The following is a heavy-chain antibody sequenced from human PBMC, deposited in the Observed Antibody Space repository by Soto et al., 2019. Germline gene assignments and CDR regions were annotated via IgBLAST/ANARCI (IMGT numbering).Heavy chain of an antibody. D-gene: IGHD3-3*01. CDR1: GYTFTSYY. Sequence: GASVKASSKASGYTFTSYYMHCVRQAPRQGLEWMGIINPSGGSTSYAQKFQGRVTMTRDTSTSTVYMELSSLRSEDTAVYYCARGIWSGYGNYYYYGMDVWGQGTTVTVSS. V-gene: IGHV1-46*01. J-gene: IGHJ6*02. CDR2: INPSGGST. CDR3: ARGIWSGYGNYYYYGMDV.